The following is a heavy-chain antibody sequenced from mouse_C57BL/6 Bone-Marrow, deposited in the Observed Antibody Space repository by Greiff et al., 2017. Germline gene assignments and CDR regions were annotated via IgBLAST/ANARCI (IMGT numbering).Heavy chain of an antibody. CDR3: AIWLRRLDY. CDR2: ILPGSGST. Sequence: QVQLQQSGAELMQPGASVKLSCKATGYTFTGYWIEWVKQRPGHGLEWIGEILPGSGSTNYNEKFKGKATFTAGTSSNTAYMQLSILTTEDSAIYYCAIWLRRLDYWGQGTSVTVSS. D-gene: IGHD2-2*01. V-gene: IGHV1-9*01. CDR1: GYTFTGYW. J-gene: IGHJ4*01.